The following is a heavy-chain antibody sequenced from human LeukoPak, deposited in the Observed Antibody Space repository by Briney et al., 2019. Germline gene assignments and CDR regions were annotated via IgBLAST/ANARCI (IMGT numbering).Heavy chain of an antibody. CDR2: LYYSRNT. J-gene: IGHJ4*02. Sequence: PSETLSLTCTVSGVSICDLYWTWIRQPPGKGLEWIGYLYYSRNTNYSPSLKSRVTISADTSKTQVYLKLRSVTAADTAVYYCVRDLWGAGCTQYWGQGILVTVSS. CDR3: VRDLWGAGCTQY. V-gene: IGHV4-59*01. D-gene: IGHD1-26*01. CDR1: GVSICDLY.